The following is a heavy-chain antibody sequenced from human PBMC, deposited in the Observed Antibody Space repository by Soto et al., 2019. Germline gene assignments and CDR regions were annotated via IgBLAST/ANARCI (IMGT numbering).Heavy chain of an antibody. V-gene: IGHV4-31*03. CDR1: GGSISSGGYY. CDR3: ARDPGVCSGGTCYLDY. J-gene: IGHJ4*02. Sequence: QVQLQESGPGLVKPSQTLSLTCTVSGGSISSGGYYWNWIRQHPGKGLEWIGYIHYSGTTYYNPSLKSRISISLDTSKNESSLKLSSVTAADTAVYYCARDPGVCSGGTCYLDYWGQGTLVTVSS. CDR2: IHYSGTT. D-gene: IGHD2-15*01.